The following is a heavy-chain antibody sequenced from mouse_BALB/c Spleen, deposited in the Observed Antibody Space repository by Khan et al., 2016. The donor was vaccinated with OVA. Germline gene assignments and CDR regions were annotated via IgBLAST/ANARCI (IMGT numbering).Heavy chain of an antibody. D-gene: IGHD1-1*01. Sequence: QVQLKESGLGLVAPSQSLSITCTVSGFSLTSYGVNWVRQPPGKGLEWLGVIWGDGATNYPSTLKSRLLISKDSSTRHVFLKLKSTQTDDTDTYYCAKFTTDYYSMDYWGQGTSVTVSS. CDR3: AKFTTDYYSMDY. CDR2: IWGDGAT. CDR1: GFSLTSYG. V-gene: IGHV2-3*01. J-gene: IGHJ4*01.